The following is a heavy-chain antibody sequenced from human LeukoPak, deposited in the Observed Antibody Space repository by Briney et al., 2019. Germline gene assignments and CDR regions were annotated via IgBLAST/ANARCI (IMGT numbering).Heavy chain of an antibody. D-gene: IGHD5/OR15-5a*01. CDR1: GVSISGYY. J-gene: IGHJ4*02. CDR3: ARDRGSTTLHYFDY. Sequence: TSETLSLTCTVSGVSISGYYWSWIRQPAGKGLEWLGRITASGSTNYNPSLKSRVTMSVDTSNNQFSLELSSVTAADTAVYYCARDRGSTTLHYFDYWGKGAVVGVSS. V-gene: IGHV4-4*07. CDR2: ITASGST.